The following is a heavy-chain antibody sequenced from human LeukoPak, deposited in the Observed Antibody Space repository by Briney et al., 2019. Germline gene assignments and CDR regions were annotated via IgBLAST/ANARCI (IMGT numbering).Heavy chain of an antibody. Sequence: GGSLRLSCAASGFTFSSYGMHWVRQAPGKGLEWVAVIWYDGSNKYYADSVKGRFTISRDSSKNTLYLQMNSLRAEDTAVYYCAREYGGTYYYYGMDVWGQGTTVTVSS. D-gene: IGHD4-23*01. CDR3: AREYGGTYYYYGMDV. CDR1: GFTFSSYG. V-gene: IGHV3-33*01. J-gene: IGHJ6*02. CDR2: IWYDGSNK.